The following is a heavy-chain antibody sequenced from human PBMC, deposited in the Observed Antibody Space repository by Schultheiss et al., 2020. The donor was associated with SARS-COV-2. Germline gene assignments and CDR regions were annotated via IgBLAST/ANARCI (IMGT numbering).Heavy chain of an antibody. D-gene: IGHD6-19*01. Sequence: ASVKVSCKASGYTFTSYDINWVRQATGQGLEWMGWMNPNSGNTGYAQKFQGRVTMTRDTSTSTVYMELSSLRSEDTAVYYCARAFSKYSSLDYFDYWGQGTLVTVSS. CDR2: MNPNSGNT. CDR3: ARAFSKYSSLDYFDY. V-gene: IGHV1-8*01. CDR1: GYTFTSYD. J-gene: IGHJ4*02.